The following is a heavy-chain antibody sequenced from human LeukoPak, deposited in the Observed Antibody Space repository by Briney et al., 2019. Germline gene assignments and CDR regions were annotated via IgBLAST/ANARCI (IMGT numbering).Heavy chain of an antibody. CDR1: GFTFSSYS. J-gene: IGHJ5*02. D-gene: IGHD6-19*01. Sequence: GGSLRLSCAASGFTFSSYSMNWVRQAPGEGLEWVANIKKDGSEKKYVDSVKGRFTISRDNAENLLYLEMNSLRAEDTAVYYCAREGGNGWYSGWFDPWGQGILVTVSS. V-gene: IGHV3-7*01. CDR2: IKKDGSEK. CDR3: AREGGNGWYSGWFDP.